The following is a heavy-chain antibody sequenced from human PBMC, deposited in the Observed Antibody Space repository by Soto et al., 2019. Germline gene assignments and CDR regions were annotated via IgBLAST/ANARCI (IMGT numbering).Heavy chain of an antibody. CDR1: GGSFSGYY. Sequence: SETLSLTCAVYGGSFSGYYWSWIRQPPGKGLEWIGEINHSGSTNYNPSLKSRVTISVDTSKNQFSLKLSSVTAADTAVYYCARFRYCGSGLNWFDPWGQGTLVTVSS. J-gene: IGHJ5*02. CDR3: ARFRYCGSGLNWFDP. V-gene: IGHV4-34*01. CDR2: INHSGST. D-gene: IGHD3-10*01.